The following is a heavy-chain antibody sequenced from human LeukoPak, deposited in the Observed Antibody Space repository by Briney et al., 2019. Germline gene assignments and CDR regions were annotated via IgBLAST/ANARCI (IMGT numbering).Heavy chain of an antibody. D-gene: IGHD3-10*01. J-gene: IGHJ4*02. CDR2: INTNTGNP. CDR3: ARGHFRGVIRKIDY. Sequence: ASVKVSCKASGYTFTSYAMNWVRQAPGQGLEWMGWINTNTGNPTYAQGFTGRFVFSLDTSVSTAYLQISSLKAEDTAVYYCARGHFRGVIRKIDYWGQGTLVTVSS. V-gene: IGHV7-4-1*02. CDR1: GYTFTSYA.